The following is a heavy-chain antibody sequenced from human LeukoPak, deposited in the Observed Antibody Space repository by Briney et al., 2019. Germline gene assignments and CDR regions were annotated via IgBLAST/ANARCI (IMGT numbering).Heavy chain of an antibody. V-gene: IGHV3-23*01. CDR1: GFTFSSYA. Sequence: GGSPRLSCAASGFTFSSYAMSWVRQAPGKGLEWVSGIKSSGGNTYYVDSVKGRFTISRDNSKNTLYLQMNSLRAEDTAVYYCAKDSGDFWRPLDYWGQGTLVTVSS. CDR3: AKDSGDFWRPLDY. CDR2: IKSSGGNT. J-gene: IGHJ4*02. D-gene: IGHD3-3*01.